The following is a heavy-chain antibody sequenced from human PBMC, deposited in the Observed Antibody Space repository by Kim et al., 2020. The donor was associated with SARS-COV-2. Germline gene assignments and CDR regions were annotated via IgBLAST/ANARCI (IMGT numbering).Heavy chain of an antibody. D-gene: IGHD3-10*01. V-gene: IGHV3-48*02. CDR2: ISGSGTVR. CDR1: GFTFSSYP. Sequence: GESLKISCATSGFTFSSYPMIWVRQAPGKGLECISYISGSGTVRHYADSVKGRFTVSRDNTENSLYLQMDSLRDEDTAVYSCAKVWAGASGFDYWGRGSLVTVSS. J-gene: IGHJ4*02. CDR3: AKVWAGASGFDY.